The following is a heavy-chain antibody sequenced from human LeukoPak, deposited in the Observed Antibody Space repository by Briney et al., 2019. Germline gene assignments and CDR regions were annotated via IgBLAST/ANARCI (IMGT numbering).Heavy chain of an antibody. CDR3: ARVGGVGDSSGYYRFDY. Sequence: ASVKVSCKASGYTFTGYYMHWVRQAPGQGLEWMGRINPNSGGTNYAQKFQGRVTMTTDTSTSTAYMELRSLRSDDTAVYYCARVGGVGDSSGYYRFDYWGQGTLVTVSP. CDR1: GYTFTGYY. V-gene: IGHV1-2*06. CDR2: INPNSGGT. J-gene: IGHJ4*02. D-gene: IGHD3-22*01.